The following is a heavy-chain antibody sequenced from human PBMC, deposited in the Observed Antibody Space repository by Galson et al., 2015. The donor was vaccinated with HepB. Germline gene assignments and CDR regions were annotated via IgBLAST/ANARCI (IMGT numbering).Heavy chain of an antibody. CDR1: GYTFTGYY. CDR3: ARRPDSSSEGYFQH. J-gene: IGHJ1*01. Sequence: SVKVSCKASGYTFTGYYMHWVRQAPGQGLEWMGRINPNSGGTNYAQKFQGRVTMTRDTSISTAYMELSRLRSDDTAVYYCARRPDSSSEGYFQHWGQGTLVTVSS. CDR2: INPNSGGT. D-gene: IGHD6-13*01. V-gene: IGHV1-2*06.